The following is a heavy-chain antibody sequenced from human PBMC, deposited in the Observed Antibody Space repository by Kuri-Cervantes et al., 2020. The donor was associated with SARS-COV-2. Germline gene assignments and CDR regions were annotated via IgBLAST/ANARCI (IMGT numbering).Heavy chain of an antibody. D-gene: IGHD6-13*01. Sequence: ETLSLTCAASGFTFSSYSMNWVRPAPGKGLEWVSSISSSSSYIYYADSVKGRFTISRDNAKNSLYLQMNSLRAEDTAVYYCARDPYSSSWYRYYYGMDVWGQGTTVTVSS. CDR1: GFTFSSYS. J-gene: IGHJ6*02. CDR3: ARDPYSSSWYRYYYGMDV. CDR2: ISSSSSYI. V-gene: IGHV3-21*01.